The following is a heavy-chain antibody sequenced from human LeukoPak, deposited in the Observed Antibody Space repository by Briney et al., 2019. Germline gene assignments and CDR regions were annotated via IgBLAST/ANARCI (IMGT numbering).Heavy chain of an antibody. Sequence: ASVKVSCKASGYTFTSYYMHWVRQAPGQGREWMGIINPSGGSTSYAQKFQGRVTMTRDMSTSTVYMELRSLRSEDTAVYYCARPSGGIERRNAFDIWGQGPMVTVSS. D-gene: IGHD1-1*01. J-gene: IGHJ3*02. CDR3: ARPSGGIERRNAFDI. CDR1: GYTFTSYY. V-gene: IGHV1-46*01. CDR2: INPSGGST.